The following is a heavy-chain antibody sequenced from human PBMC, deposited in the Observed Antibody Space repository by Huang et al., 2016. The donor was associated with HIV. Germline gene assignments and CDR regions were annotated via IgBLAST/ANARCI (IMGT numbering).Heavy chain of an antibody. V-gene: IGHV4-39*01. CDR2: IYYSGTT. CDR1: GGSISSDTSY. CDR3: ARHREGIGGAGRWVWFDP. D-gene: IGHD6-13*01. Sequence: QVQLQESGPGLVKASETLSLACSVSGGSISSDTSYWGWIRQPPGEGLEWIGSIYYSGTTYYNPSPESRVTISVDTSKHRFSLMLTSVTAADTAIYYCARHREGIGGAGRWVWFDPWGQGTRVIVSS. J-gene: IGHJ5*02.